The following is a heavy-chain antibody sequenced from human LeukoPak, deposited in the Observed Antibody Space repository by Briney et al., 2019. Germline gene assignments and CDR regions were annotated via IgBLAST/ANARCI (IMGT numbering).Heavy chain of an antibody. CDR1: GFSLSSPGVG. Sequence: SGPTLVNPTETLTLTCSFSGFSLSSPGVGVGLLRQPPGKAVEWLALHYWDDDRRFSPSLQSRLTIFKGTSEDQVVLTMTNMDPVDTATYFCARGINYFDGRGPYQARYFFDFWGQGTLVTVSS. CDR2: HYWDDDR. CDR3: ARGINYFDGRGPYQARYFFDF. V-gene: IGHV2-5*02. D-gene: IGHD3-22*01. J-gene: IGHJ4*02.